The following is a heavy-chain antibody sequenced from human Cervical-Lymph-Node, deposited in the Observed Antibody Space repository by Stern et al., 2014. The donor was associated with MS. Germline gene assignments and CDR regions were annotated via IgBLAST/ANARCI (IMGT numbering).Heavy chain of an antibody. CDR2: INTNSGDT. CDR3: ARRVTRNNFDS. CDR1: GYTFTNYY. Sequence: QVQLVQSGAEVKKPGASMKVACKASGYTFTNYYIHWVRPAPGQGLEWMGRINTNSGDTKYAQKFQGRVPLTRNTSVSTAYMEMSRLMSDDTAVYYCARRVTRNNFDSWGQGTLVTVSS. D-gene: IGHD4-17*01. V-gene: IGHV1-2*06. J-gene: IGHJ4*02.